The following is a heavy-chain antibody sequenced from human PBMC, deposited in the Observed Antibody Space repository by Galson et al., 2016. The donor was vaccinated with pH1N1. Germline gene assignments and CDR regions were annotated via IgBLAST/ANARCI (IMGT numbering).Heavy chain of an antibody. CDR2: IKEDGSET. Sequence: SLRLSCAASGFTFSNYWMHWVRQVPGKGLEWVANIKEDGSETYYVGSVRGRSTISRDNAKNSLYLQMNSLRDEDTALYYCARAIGSRSAYWGQGTQVTVSS. CDR3: ARAIGSRSAY. J-gene: IGHJ4*02. D-gene: IGHD3-16*02. CDR1: GFTFSNYW. V-gene: IGHV3-7*01.